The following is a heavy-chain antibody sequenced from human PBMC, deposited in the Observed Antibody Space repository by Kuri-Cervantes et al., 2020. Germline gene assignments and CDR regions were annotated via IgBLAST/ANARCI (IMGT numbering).Heavy chain of an antibody. D-gene: IGHD6-13*01. J-gene: IGHJ4*02. CDR1: GFTFDDYA. V-gene: IGHV3-9*01. CDR3: AKDIGPVGTEFYDY. CDR2: ISWNSGSI. Sequence: GGSLRLSCSPSGFTFDDYAMHWVRQAPGKGLEWVSGISWNSGSIGYADSVKGRFTISRDNAKNSLYLQMNSLRAEDTALYYCAKDIGPVGTEFYDYWGQGTLVTVSS.